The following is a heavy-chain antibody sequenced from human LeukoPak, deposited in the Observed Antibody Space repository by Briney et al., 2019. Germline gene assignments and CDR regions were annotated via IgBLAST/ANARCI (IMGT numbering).Heavy chain of an antibody. CDR3: ARAEGYCSSTSCYDLSPWFDP. CDR2: INPNSGGT. Sequence: ASVKVSCKASGYTFTGYYMHWVRQAPGQGLEWMGWINPNSGGTNYAQKFQGRVTMTRDTSISTAYMELSRLRSDDTAVYYCARAEGYCSSTSCYDLSPWFDPWGQGTLVTVSS. D-gene: IGHD2-2*01. CDR1: GYTFTGYY. J-gene: IGHJ5*02. V-gene: IGHV1-2*02.